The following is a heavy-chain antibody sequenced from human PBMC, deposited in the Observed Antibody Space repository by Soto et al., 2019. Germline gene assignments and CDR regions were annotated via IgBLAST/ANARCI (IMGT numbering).Heavy chain of an antibody. CDR2: IYCDDDK. CDR1: GFSLSPNAVG. CDR3: AHRRRGSYFDY. V-gene: IGHV2-5*02. D-gene: IGHD3-16*01. Sequence: QITLKESGPTLVKPTQTLTLTCTFSGFSLSPNAVGVDWLRQPPGKALEWLALIYCDDDKRYNPPRKSRLTITKDTSKNQVVLTMTNMDPVDTATYYCAHRRRGSYFDYWGQGTLVTVSS. J-gene: IGHJ4*02.